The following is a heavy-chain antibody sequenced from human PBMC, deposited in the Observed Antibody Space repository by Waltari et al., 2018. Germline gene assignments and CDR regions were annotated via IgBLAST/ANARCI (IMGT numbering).Heavy chain of an antibody. J-gene: IGHJ4*02. Sequence: QVQLQQWGAGLLKPSETLSLTCAVYGGSFSGYYWSWSRPPPGKGLEWIGEINHSGSTNYNPSLKSRVTISVDTSKNQFSLKLSSVTAADTAVYYCARVRGLVWLVNGGSFDYWGQGTLVTVSS. CDR3: ARVRGLVWLVNGGSFDY. CDR2: INHSGST. CDR1: GGSFSGYY. V-gene: IGHV4-34*01. D-gene: IGHD3-16*01.